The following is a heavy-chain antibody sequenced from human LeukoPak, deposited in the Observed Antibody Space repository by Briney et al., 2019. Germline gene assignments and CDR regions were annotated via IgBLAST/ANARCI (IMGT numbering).Heavy chain of an antibody. CDR2: ISSSSYI. CDR1: GFTFSSYS. V-gene: IGHV3-21*01. J-gene: IGHJ4*02. D-gene: IGHD2-15*01. Sequence: PGGSLRLSCAASGFTFSSYSMNWVRQAPGKGLEWVSSISSSSYIYYADSVKGRFTISRDNAKNSLYLQMNSLRAEDTAVYYCASYCSGGSCYSADFGYWGQGTLVTVSS. CDR3: ASYCSGGSCYSADFGY.